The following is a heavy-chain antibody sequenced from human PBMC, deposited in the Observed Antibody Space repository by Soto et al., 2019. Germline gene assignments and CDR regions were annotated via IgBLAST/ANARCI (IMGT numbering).Heavy chain of an antibody. Sequence: EASVKASCKASGYTFTSYGISWVRQAPGQGLEWMGWISAYNGNTNYAQKLQGRGTMTTDTSTSTAYMELRSLRVEDTAIYYCVRESPELDCWGQGTLVTVSS. V-gene: IGHV1-18*01. CDR3: VRESPELDC. CDR2: ISAYNGNT. CDR1: GYTFTSYG. J-gene: IGHJ4*02.